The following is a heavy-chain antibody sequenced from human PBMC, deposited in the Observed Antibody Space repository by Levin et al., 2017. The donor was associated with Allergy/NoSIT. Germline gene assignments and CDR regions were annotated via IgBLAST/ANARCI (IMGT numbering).Heavy chain of an antibody. Sequence: GESLKISCAASGFTFDDYGMSWVRQAPGKGLEWVSGINWNGGSTGYADSVKGRFTISRDNAKNSLYLQMNSLRAEDTALYYCARGDRAWIQLWSPDYWGQGTLVTVSS. CDR2: INWNGGST. V-gene: IGHV3-20*04. CDR1: GFTFDDYG. J-gene: IGHJ4*02. D-gene: IGHD5-18*01. CDR3: ARGDRAWIQLWSPDY.